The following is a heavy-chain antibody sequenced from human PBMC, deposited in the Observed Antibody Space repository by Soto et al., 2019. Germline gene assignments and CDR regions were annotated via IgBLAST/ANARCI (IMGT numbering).Heavy chain of an antibody. Sequence: QVQLQESGPGLVKPSQTLSLTCTVSGGSISSGGYYWSWIRQHPGKGLEWIAYIYYSGSTYYNPSLKSRVTISVDTSKNQFSLKLSSVTAPDTAVYYCARGRRVVTAIERGYYFDYWGQGTLVTVSS. CDR3: ARGRRVVTAIERGYYFDY. D-gene: IGHD2-21*02. CDR1: GGSISSGGYY. V-gene: IGHV4-31*03. J-gene: IGHJ4*02. CDR2: IYYSGST.